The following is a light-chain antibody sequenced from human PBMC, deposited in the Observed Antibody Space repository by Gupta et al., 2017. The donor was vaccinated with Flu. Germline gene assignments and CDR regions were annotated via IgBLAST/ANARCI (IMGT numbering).Light chain of an antibody. CDR1: QSISNW. CDR3: QQYNSS. Sequence: DLQMTQSPSTLSASVGDRVTITCRASQSISNWLAWYQQKPGKAPNLLIYKASNLESGVPSRFSGSGSGTEFTLTISSLQPDDFATYYCQQYNSSFGGGTKVEIK. V-gene: IGKV1-5*03. J-gene: IGKJ4*01. CDR2: KAS.